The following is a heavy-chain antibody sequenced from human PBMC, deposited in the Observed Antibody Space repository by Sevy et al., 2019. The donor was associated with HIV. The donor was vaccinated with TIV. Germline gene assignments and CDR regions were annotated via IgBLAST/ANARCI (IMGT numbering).Heavy chain of an antibody. V-gene: IGHV4-39*01. CDR1: GGSISSSNYY. CDR2: IYYSGSA. CDR3: ARRDYYGYSDS. D-gene: IGHD3-3*01. J-gene: IGHJ4*02. Sequence: SETLSLTCTVSGGSISSSNYYWGWIRQPPGKGLEWIGTIYYSGSAYYNWSLKSRVTIFIDTSNNQFSLRLSSVTAADTAVYYCARRDYYGYSDSWGQGTLVTVSS.